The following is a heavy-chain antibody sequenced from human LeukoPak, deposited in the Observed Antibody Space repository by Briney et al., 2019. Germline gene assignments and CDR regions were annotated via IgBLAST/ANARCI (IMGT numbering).Heavy chain of an antibody. CDR2: ISSSGSTI. Sequence: GGSLRLSCAASGFTFSSYEMNWVRQAPGKGLEWVSYISSSGSTIYYADSVKGRFTISRDNAKNSLYLQMNSLRAEDTAVYYCATARWELHAEYFQHWGQGTLVTVSS. CDR1: GFTFSSYE. V-gene: IGHV3-48*03. CDR3: ATARWELHAEYFQH. D-gene: IGHD1-26*01. J-gene: IGHJ1*01.